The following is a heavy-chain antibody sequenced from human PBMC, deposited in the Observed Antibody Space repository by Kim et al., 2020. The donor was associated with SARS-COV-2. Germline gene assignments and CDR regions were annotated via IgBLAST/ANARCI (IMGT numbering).Heavy chain of an antibody. J-gene: IGHJ1*01. D-gene: IGHD6-13*01. V-gene: IGHV1-69*04. Sequence: KFQGRVTITADKSTSTAYMELSSLRSEDTAVYYCASDPPMSSSWYSPFQHWGQGTLVTVSS. CDR3: ASDPPMSSSWYSPFQH.